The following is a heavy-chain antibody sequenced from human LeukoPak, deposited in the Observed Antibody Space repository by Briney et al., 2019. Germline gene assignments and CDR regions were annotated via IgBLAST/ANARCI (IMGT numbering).Heavy chain of an antibody. J-gene: IGHJ4*02. D-gene: IGHD3-3*01. CDR3: ARDELFWSGYYALDY. V-gene: IGHV4-4*02. CDR2: IYHSGST. Sequence: GSLRLSCAASGFTFDDYGRSWVRQPPGKGLEWIGEIYHSGSTYYNPSLKSRVTISVDTSKNQFSLKLSSVTAADTAVYYCARDELFWSGYYALDYWGQGTLVTVSS. CDR1: GFTFDDYG.